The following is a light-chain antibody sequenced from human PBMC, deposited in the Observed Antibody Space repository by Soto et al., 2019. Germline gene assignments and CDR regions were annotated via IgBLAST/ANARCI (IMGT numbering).Light chain of an antibody. CDR2: GNS. V-gene: IGLV1-40*01. J-gene: IGLJ1*01. CDR1: SSNIGAGYD. Sequence: QSALTQPPSVSGAPGQRVTISCTGSSSNIGAGYDVHWYQQLPGTAPKLLTYGNSNRPSGVPDRFSGSKSGTSASLAITGLQAEDEADYYCQSYDSSLSGWVFGTGTKLTVL. CDR3: QSYDSSLSGWV.